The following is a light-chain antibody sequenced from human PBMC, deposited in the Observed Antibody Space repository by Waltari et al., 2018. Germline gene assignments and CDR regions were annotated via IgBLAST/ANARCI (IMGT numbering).Light chain of an antibody. Sequence: DLVMTQSPDSLAVTLGERDSITCTSRRSGLYSSNNKNYLAWYQQNPGQPPKLLIYWAATRESGVPDRFSGRGSGTDCTLTMSSLQAEDVAVYYCHQHSSTLTWTFGQGTKVEIK. CDR2: WAA. V-gene: IGKV4-1*01. J-gene: IGKJ1*01. CDR1: RSGLYSSNNKNY. CDR3: HQHSSTLTWT.